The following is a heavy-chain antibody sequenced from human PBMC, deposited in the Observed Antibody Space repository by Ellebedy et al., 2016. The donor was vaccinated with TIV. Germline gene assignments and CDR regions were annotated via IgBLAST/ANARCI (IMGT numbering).Heavy chain of an antibody. CDR3: ARDVEAQYIFDY. V-gene: IGHV3-74*01. J-gene: IGHJ4*02. CDR1: GFTFSSYW. D-gene: IGHD1-1*01. Sequence: GESLKISCAASGFTFSSYWMHWVRQAPGKGLVWVSRINSDGSSTSYADSVKGRFTISRDNAKPTLYLQMNSLRAEDTAVYYCARDVEAQYIFDYWGQGTLVTVSS. CDR2: INSDGSST.